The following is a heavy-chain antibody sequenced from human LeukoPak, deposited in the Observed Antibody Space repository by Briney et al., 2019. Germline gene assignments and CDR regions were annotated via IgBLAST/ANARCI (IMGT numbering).Heavy chain of an antibody. CDR2: ISGDGGST. D-gene: IGHD6-19*01. V-gene: IGHV3-43*02. J-gene: IGHJ4*02. Sequence: GGSLRLSCAASGFTFDDYVMHWVRQAPGKGLEWVSLISGDGGSTYYADSVKGRFSISRDNSKNTLYLQMNSLRAEDTAVYYCAKDRSGWYYFDYWGQGTLVTVSS. CDR3: AKDRSGWYYFDY. CDR1: GFTFDDYV.